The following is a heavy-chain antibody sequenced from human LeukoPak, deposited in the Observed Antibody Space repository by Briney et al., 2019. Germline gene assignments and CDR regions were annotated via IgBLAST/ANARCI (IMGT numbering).Heavy chain of an antibody. V-gene: IGHV4-61*02. J-gene: IGHJ3*02. D-gene: IGHD3-22*01. CDR1: GDSISSSSSY. CDR2: ISSSGST. CDR3: ARGPYSYDSSGAFDI. Sequence: PSETLSLTCTVSGDSISSSSSYWGWIRQPAGKGLEWIGRISSSGSTNYNPSLKSRVTISVDTSKNQFSLKLSSVTAADTAVYFCARGPYSYDSSGAFDIWGQGTMVTVSS.